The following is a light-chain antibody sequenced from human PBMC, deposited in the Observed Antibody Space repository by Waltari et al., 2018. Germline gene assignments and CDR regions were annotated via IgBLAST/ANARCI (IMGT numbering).Light chain of an antibody. CDR2: AAS. Sequence: DIQMTQSPSSLSASVGDRVTITCRASQRISNFLNWYQQKPGKAPKLLIYAASSLQRGVPSRFRGSGSGTDFTLTITSLQPEDFATYYCHQTFSHPRPSFGQGTKVDI. J-gene: IGKJ2*01. CDR3: HQTFSHPRPS. CDR1: QRISNF. V-gene: IGKV1-39*01.